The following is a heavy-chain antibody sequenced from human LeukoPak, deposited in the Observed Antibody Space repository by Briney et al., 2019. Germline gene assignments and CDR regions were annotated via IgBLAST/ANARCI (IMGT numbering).Heavy chain of an antibody. V-gene: IGHV4-59*01. CDR1: GGSISSYY. CDR2: IYYSGST. J-gene: IGHJ6*03. Sequence: SETLSLTCTVSGGSISSYYWSWIRQPPGKGLEWIGYIYYSGSTNYNPSLKSRVTISVDTSKNQFSLKLSSVTAADTAVYYCARVDYSSGWYGYYYYYMDVWGKGTTVTVSS. D-gene: IGHD6-19*01. CDR3: ARVDYSSGWYGYYYYYMDV.